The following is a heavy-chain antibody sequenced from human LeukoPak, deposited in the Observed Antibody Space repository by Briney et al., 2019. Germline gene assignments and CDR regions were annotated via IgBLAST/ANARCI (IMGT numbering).Heavy chain of an antibody. CDR3: APYYSPVNFAY. J-gene: IGHJ4*02. CDR2: IYHSGDS. V-gene: IGHV4-61*01. CDR1: GGSVSSGTYY. D-gene: IGHD3-10*01. Sequence: SETLSLTCSVSGGSVSSGTYYWRWIRQPPGKGLEWIGYIYHSGDSYYNPSLKSRVSMSIDTSKTQFYLKLSSVTAADTAVYYCAPYYSPVNFAYWGQGTLVTVSS.